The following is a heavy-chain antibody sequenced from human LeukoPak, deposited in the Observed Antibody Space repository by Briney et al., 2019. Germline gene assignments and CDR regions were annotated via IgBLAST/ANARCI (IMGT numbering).Heavy chain of an antibody. CDR1: GYTFTSYY. Sequence: ASVKVSCKASGYTFTSYYMHWVRQAPGQGLEWMGWINPNSGGTNYAQKFQGRVTMTRDTSISTAYMELSRLRSDDTAVYYCARVRYSGSYRGFDYWGQGTLVTVSS. D-gene: IGHD1-26*01. CDR2: INPNSGGT. CDR3: ARVRYSGSYRGFDY. V-gene: IGHV1-2*02. J-gene: IGHJ4*02.